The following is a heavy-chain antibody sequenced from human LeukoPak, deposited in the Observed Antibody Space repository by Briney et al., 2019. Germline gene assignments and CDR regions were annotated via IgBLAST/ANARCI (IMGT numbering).Heavy chain of an antibody. CDR1: GFTFSSCS. CDR3: ARVGWNYYDSSGYRIDY. J-gene: IGHJ4*02. V-gene: IGHV3-21*01. CDR2: ISSSSSYI. Sequence: GGSLRLSCAASGFTFSSCSMNWVRQAPGKGLEWVSSISSSSSYIYYADSVKGRFTISRDNAKNSLYLQMNSLRAEDTAVYYCARVGWNYYDSSGYRIDYWGQGTLVTVSS. D-gene: IGHD3-22*01.